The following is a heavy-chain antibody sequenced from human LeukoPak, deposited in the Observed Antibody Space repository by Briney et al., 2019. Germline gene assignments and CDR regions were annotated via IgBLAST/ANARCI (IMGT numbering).Heavy chain of an antibody. V-gene: IGHV3-74*01. Sequence: GGSLRLSCTASGFTFSSYWMHWVRQAPGKGLVWVSRINGNGADTKYADSVRGRFTVSRDNAENTLYLQMNSLRAEDTAVYYCAGGIYTHYFDSWGQGTLVTVSS. D-gene: IGHD2-21*01. CDR2: INGNGADT. CDR1: GFTFSSYW. CDR3: AGGIYTHYFDS. J-gene: IGHJ4*02.